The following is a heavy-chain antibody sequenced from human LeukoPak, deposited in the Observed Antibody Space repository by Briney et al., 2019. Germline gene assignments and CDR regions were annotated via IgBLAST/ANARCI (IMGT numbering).Heavy chain of an antibody. J-gene: IGHJ3*01. CDR3: ARGVFGMVLNAFDL. Sequence: SETLSLTCTVSGGSISSSSYYWGWIRQPPGKGLEWIGSIYYSGSTNYNPSLKSRVTISVDTSTNQFSLKLSSVTAADTAVYYCARGVFGMVLNAFDLWGQGTMVTVSS. D-gene: IGHD3-3*01. CDR1: GGSISSSSYY. V-gene: IGHV4-39*07. CDR2: IYYSGST.